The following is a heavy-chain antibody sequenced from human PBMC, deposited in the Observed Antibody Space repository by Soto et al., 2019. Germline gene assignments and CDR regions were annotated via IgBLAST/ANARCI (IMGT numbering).Heavy chain of an antibody. D-gene: IGHD2-15*01. J-gene: IGHJ2*01. CDR1: GGSISSYY. Sequence: SETLSLTCTVSGGSISSYYWSWIRQPPGKGLEWIGYIYYSGSTNYNPSLKSRVTISVDTSKNQFSLKLSSVTAADTAVYYCASRMNCSGGSCYWYLDLWGRGTLVTVSS. CDR2: IYYSGST. CDR3: ASRMNCSGGSCYWYLDL. V-gene: IGHV4-59*08.